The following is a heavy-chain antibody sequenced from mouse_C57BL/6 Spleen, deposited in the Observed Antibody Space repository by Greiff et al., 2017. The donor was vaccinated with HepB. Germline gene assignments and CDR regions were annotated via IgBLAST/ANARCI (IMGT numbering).Heavy chain of an antibody. D-gene: IGHD4-1*01. CDR2: ISSGSSTI. Sequence: EVKVVESGGGLVKPGGSLKLSCAASGFTFSDYGMHWVRQAPEKGLDWVAYISSGSSTIYYADTVKGRFTISRDNAKNTLFLQMTSLRSEDTAMYYCARGNWDEGLDYWGQGTSVTVSS. V-gene: IGHV5-17*01. CDR1: GFTFSDYG. CDR3: ARGNWDEGLDY. J-gene: IGHJ4*01.